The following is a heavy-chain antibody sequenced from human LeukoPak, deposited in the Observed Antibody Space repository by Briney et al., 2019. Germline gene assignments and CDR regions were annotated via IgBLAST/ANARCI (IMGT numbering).Heavy chain of an antibody. V-gene: IGHV1-69*06. CDR3: ARGRYDYVWGSPPDAFDI. CDR2: IIPIFGTA. Sequence: SVKVSCKASGGTFSSYAISWVRQAPGQGLEWMGGIIPIFGTANYAQKFQGRVTITADKSTSTAYMELRSLRSDDTAVYYCARGRYDYVWGSPPDAFDIWGQGTMVTVSS. D-gene: IGHD3-16*01. J-gene: IGHJ3*02. CDR1: GGTFSSYA.